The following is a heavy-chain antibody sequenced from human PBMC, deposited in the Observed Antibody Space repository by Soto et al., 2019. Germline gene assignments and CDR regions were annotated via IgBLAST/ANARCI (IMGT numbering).Heavy chain of an antibody. CDR1: GGTFTSYA. V-gene: IGHV1-69*13. Sequence: GASVKVSCQASGGTFTSYAISWVRQAPGQRLEWLGGIIPIFGTANYAQKFQGRVTITADESTSTAYMELSSLRSEDTAVYYCARGEESIAARGGEDYSGMDVWGQGTTVTVSS. CDR2: IIPIFGTA. D-gene: IGHD6-6*01. CDR3: ARGEESIAARGGEDYSGMDV. J-gene: IGHJ6*02.